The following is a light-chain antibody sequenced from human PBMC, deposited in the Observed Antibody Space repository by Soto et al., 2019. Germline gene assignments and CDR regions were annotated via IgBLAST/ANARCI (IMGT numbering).Light chain of an antibody. J-gene: IGKJ1*01. CDR2: EVS. V-gene: IGKV2D-29*01. Sequence: DIVMTQTPFSLSVTPGQPASISCKSSQSLLHSDGKTYLYWYLQKPGQPPQLLIYEVSNRFSEGPDRFLGGGSGKDFTLKISRVEPEDVGVNNCMKPKRLPRTSAQGTKVE. CDR3: MKPKRLPRT. CDR1: QSLLHSDGKTY.